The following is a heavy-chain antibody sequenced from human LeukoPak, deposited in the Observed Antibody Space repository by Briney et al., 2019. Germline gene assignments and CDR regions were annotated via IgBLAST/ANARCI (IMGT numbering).Heavy chain of an antibody. CDR2: ISTSGITI. J-gene: IGHJ4*02. D-gene: IGHD3-22*01. Sequence: GGSLRLSCAASGFTFSDYYMTWIRQAPGKGLEWVSHISTSGITIYYADSVKGRFTISRDNAKNSLYLQMNSLRAEDTAVYYCARGDYYDSSGYYATEFDYWGQGTLVTVSS. V-gene: IGHV3-11*04. CDR3: ARGDYYDSSGYYATEFDY. CDR1: GFTFSDYY.